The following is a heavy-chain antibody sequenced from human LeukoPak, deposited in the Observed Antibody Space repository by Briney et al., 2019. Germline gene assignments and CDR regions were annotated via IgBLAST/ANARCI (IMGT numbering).Heavy chain of an antibody. D-gene: IGHD4-11*01. CDR2: INTNSGDP. CDR3: ARGDRLQSFVY. Sequence: ASVKVSCKASGYTFTNYGVNWVRQAPGEGLEWMGWINTNSGDPTYAQGFTGRFVFSLDTSVSTAYLQISSLKAEDTAMYYCARGDRLQSFVYWGQGTLVTVSS. J-gene: IGHJ4*02. CDR1: GYTFTNYG. V-gene: IGHV7-4-1*02.